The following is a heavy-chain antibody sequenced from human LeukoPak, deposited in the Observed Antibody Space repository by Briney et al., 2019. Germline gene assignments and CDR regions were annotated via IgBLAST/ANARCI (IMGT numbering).Heavy chain of an antibody. D-gene: IGHD3-10*01. J-gene: IGHJ6*02. V-gene: IGHV3-43*02. CDR1: GFTFDDYA. CDR2: ISGDSDYT. CDR3: ARDLSYYGSGNYYYYFYGMDV. Sequence: GGSLRLSCAASGFTFDDYAMHWVRQAPGMGLEWVSLISGDSDYTYYADSVKGRFTISRDNSKNTLYLQMSSLRAEDTAVYYCARDLSYYGSGNYYYYFYGMDVWGQGTTVTVSS.